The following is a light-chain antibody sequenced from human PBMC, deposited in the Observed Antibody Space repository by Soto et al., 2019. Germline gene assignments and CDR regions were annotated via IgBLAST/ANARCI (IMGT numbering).Light chain of an antibody. CDR3: CSYAGGCTSDV. V-gene: IGLV2-11*01. Sequence: QSALTQPRSVSGSPGQSVAISCTGTSSDVGGYNYVSWYQQHPGKAPKLMIYDVNKRPSGVPDRFSGSKSGNTASLTISGLQAEDEADYYCCSYAGGCTSDVFGTGTKVTVL. J-gene: IGLJ1*01. CDR1: SSDVGGYNY. CDR2: DVN.